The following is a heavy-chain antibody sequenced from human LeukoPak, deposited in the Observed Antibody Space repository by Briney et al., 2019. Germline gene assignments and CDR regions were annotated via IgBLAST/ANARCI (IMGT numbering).Heavy chain of an antibody. CDR3: AGGIAAAGTSPDY. Sequence: SVKVSCKASGGTFSSYAISWVRQAPGQGLEWMGGIIPIFGTANYAQKFQGRVTITADESTSTAYMELSSLRSEDTAVCYCAGGIAAAGTSPDYWGQGTLVTVSS. D-gene: IGHD6-13*01. CDR1: GGTFSSYA. CDR2: IIPIFGTA. V-gene: IGHV1-69*13. J-gene: IGHJ4*02.